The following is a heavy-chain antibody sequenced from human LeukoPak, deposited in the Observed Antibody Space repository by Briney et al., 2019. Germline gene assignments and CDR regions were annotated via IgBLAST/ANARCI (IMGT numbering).Heavy chain of an antibody. CDR1: GGSISGYY. CDR3: ARVSSSGWYGRYYYYYYGMDV. J-gene: IGHJ6*02. D-gene: IGHD6-19*01. V-gene: IGHV4-34*01. CDR2: INHSGST. Sequence: SETLSLTCTVSGGSISGYYWSWIRQPPGKGLEWIGEINHSGSTNYNPSLKSRVTISVDTSKNQFSLKLSSVTAADTAVYYCARVSSSGWYGRYYYYYYGMDVWGQGTTVTVSS.